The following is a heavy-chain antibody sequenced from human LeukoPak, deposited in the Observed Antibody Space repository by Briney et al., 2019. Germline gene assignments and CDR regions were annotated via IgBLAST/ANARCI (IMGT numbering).Heavy chain of an antibody. CDR1: GGSISSGSYY. D-gene: IGHD6-19*01. Sequence: SETLSLTCTVSGGSISSGSYYWSWIRQPAGKGLEWIGRIYTSGSTNYNPSLKSRVTISVDTSKNQFSLKLSSVTAADTAVYYCARRGQWLVHWFDPWGQGTLVTVSS. CDR2: IYTSGST. V-gene: IGHV4-61*02. J-gene: IGHJ5*02. CDR3: ARRGQWLVHWFDP.